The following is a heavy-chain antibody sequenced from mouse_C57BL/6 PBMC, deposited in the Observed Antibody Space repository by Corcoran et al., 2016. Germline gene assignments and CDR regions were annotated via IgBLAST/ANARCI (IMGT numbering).Heavy chain of an antibody. V-gene: IGHV1-19*01. J-gene: IGHJ2*01. Sequence: EVQLQQSGPVLVKPGASVKMSCKASGYTFTDYYMNWVKQSHGKSLEWIGVINPYNGGTGYNQKFKGKATLTVDKSSSTAYMELNSLTSEDSAVYYCARRGSITTVVDYWGQGTTLTVSS. CDR1: GYTFTDYY. CDR2: INPYNGGT. CDR3: ARRGSITTVVDY. D-gene: IGHD1-1*01.